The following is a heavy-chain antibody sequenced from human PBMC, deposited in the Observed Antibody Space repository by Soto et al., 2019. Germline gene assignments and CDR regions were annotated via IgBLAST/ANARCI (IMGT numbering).Heavy chain of an antibody. CDR3: VRGASLNFDY. Sequence: EVQLVESGGGVLRPGESLRLSCAASGCIFDDYGMSWARQAPGKGLEWVSGVNWNGGSTGYADSVKGRFTISRDNAKNFLFLQMNSLRVEDTAFYYCVRGASLNFDYWGQGTLVTVSS. J-gene: IGHJ4*02. D-gene: IGHD1-26*01. CDR1: GCIFDDYG. V-gene: IGHV3-20*04. CDR2: VNWNGGST.